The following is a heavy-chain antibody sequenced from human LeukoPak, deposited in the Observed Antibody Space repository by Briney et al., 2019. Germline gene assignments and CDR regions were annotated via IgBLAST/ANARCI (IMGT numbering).Heavy chain of an antibody. Sequence: SETLSLTCTVSGGSISGSSYYWGWIRQPPGKGLEWIGSIYYSGSTYYNPSLKSRVTISVDTSKNQFSLKLSSVTAADTAVYYCARDRGSQPFIDYWGQGTLVTVSS. J-gene: IGHJ4*02. CDR1: GGSISGSSYY. V-gene: IGHV4-39*07. CDR2: IYYSGST. D-gene: IGHD1-26*01. CDR3: ARDRGSQPFIDY.